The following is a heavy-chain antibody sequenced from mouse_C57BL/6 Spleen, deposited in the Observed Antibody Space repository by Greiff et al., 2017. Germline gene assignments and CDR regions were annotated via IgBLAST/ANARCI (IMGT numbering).Heavy chain of an antibody. Sequence: QVHVKQSGPELVKPGASVKISCKASGYAFSSSWMNWVKQRPGKGLEWIGRIYPGDGDTNYNGKFKGKATLTADKSSSTAYMQLSSLTSEDSAVYFCARGGGTGYFDYWGQGTTLTVSS. J-gene: IGHJ2*01. D-gene: IGHD3-3*01. CDR2: IYPGDGDT. V-gene: IGHV1-82*01. CDR3: ARGGGTGYFDY. CDR1: GYAFSSSW.